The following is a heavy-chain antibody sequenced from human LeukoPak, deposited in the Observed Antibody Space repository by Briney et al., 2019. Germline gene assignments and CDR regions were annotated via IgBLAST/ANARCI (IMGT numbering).Heavy chain of an antibody. CDR1: GYTFTSYD. V-gene: IGHV1-8*01. D-gene: IGHD3-3*01. CDR3: ARAPIVGYDFWSGYFTYYGTDV. CDR2: MNPNSGNT. J-gene: IGHJ6*02. Sequence: ASVKVSCKASGYTFTSYDINWVRQATGQGLEWMGWMNPNSGNTGYARKFQGRVTMTRNTSISTAYMELSSLRSEDTAVYYCARAPIVGYDFWSGYFTYYGTDVWGQGTTVTVSS.